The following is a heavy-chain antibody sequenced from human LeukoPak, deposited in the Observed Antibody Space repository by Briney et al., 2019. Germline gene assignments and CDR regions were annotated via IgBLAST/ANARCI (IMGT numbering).Heavy chain of an antibody. CDR3: ARDGDTAMVKMGYFDY. Sequence: GGSLRLSCAASGFTFSSYDMHWVRQAPGKGLEWVAVICYDGSNKYYAYSVNGRFTISRDNSKNTLYLQMNSLRDEDTAVYYCARDGDTAMVKMGYFDYWGQGTLVTVSS. CDR1: GFTFSSYD. D-gene: IGHD5-18*01. CDR2: ICYDGSNK. V-gene: IGHV3-33*01. J-gene: IGHJ4*02.